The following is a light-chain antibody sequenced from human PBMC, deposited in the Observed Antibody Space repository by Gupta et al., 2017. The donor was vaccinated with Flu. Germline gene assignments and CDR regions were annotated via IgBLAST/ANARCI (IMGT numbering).Light chain of an antibody. V-gene: IGLV3-1*01. CDR3: QAGDSSIYV. J-gene: IGLJ1*01. CDR2: RDT. Sequence: SDLSQPPAVSVSPGQTATITCSGDKLGNKYVSWYQQKPGLSPNLVIYRDTKRPAGIPGRFSGSNSGNTATLTISGTQAMDEADYYWQAGDSSIYVFGAGTKVTVL. CDR1: KLGNKY.